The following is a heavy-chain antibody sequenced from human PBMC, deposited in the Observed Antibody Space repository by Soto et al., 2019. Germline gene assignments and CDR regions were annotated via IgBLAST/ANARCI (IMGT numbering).Heavy chain of an antibody. CDR3: ARQFDSASSGHYYAS. D-gene: IGHD3-22*01. Sequence: QVQLVQSGAEVKKPGSSVKVSCKASGGTFSRHAFSWVRQAPGQGLEWMGGIIPMFGTQNYSEKFQGRLSITADESTTPVYMQRSSLRSEATAVYYCARQFDSASSGHYYASWGQGTLVTVS. CDR2: IIPMFGTQ. V-gene: IGHV1-69*01. J-gene: IGHJ5*02. CDR1: GGTFSRHA.